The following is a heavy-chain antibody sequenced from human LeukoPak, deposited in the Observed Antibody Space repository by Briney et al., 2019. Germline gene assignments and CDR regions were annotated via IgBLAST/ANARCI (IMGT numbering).Heavy chain of an antibody. Sequence: GGSLRLSCVVSGFTFTNYWMQWVRQVPGRGLVWVARMNSDGTSIIHADSVKGRFTISRDNAENTLYLQMNSLRPEDTALYYCARSQSGVFDVWGQGTMVIVSS. V-gene: IGHV3-74*01. J-gene: IGHJ3*01. D-gene: IGHD2-15*01. CDR3: ARSQSGVFDV. CDR1: GFTFTNYW. CDR2: MNSDGTSI.